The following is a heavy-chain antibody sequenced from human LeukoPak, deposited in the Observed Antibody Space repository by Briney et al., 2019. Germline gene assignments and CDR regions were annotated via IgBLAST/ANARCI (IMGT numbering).Heavy chain of an antibody. J-gene: IGHJ4*02. Sequence: PGGSLRLSCAASGFTFSSYNMNWVRQAPGKGLEWVSYISSSSSTIYYADSVKGRFTISRDNAKNSLYLQMNSLRAEDTAVYYCARAYDFWSGYYSSYYFDYWGQGTLVTVSS. V-gene: IGHV3-48*01. CDR1: GFTFSSYN. CDR3: ARAYDFWSGYYSSYYFDY. CDR2: ISSSSSTI. D-gene: IGHD3-3*01.